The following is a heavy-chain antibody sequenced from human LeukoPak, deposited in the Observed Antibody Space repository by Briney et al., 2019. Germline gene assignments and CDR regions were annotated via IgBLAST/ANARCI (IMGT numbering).Heavy chain of an antibody. D-gene: IGHD3-22*01. J-gene: IGHJ4*02. CDR3: ARGVDYYENSGTIDY. CDR1: GFTFSHYG. Sequence: PGTSLRLSCAGSGFTFSHYGMHWVRQGPGKGLEWVAGIQSDGSYNYYEDSVKGRFTISRDNSKNTLYLQMNSLRAEDTAVYYCARGVDYYENSGTIDYWGQGTLVTVSS. V-gene: IGHV3-33*01. CDR2: IQSDGSYN.